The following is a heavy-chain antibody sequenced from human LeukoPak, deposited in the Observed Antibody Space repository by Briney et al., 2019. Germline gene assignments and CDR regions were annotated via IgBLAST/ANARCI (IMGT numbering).Heavy chain of an antibody. CDR2: INHSGST. CDR1: GGSFSGYY. D-gene: IGHD4-17*01. J-gene: IGHJ4*02. Sequence: SETLSLTCAVYGGSFSGYYWSWIRQPPGKGLEWIGEINHSGSTNYNPSLKSRVTISVDTSKNQFSLKLSSVTAEDTAVYYCARDRTYGDYQHPFDYWGQGTLVTVSS. CDR3: ARDRTYGDYQHPFDY. V-gene: IGHV4-34*01.